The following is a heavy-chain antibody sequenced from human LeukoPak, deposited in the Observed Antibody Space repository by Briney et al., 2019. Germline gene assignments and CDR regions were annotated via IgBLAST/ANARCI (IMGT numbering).Heavy chain of an antibody. CDR1: GFTFSSYG. V-gene: IGHV3-30*03. D-gene: IGHD3-3*01. Sequence: PGRSLRLSCAASGFTFSSYGMHWVRQAPGKGLEWVAVISYDGSNKYYADSVKGRFTISRDNSKNTLYLQMNGLRAEDTAVYYCARGYNDFWSGSQFVSWGQGTLVIVSS. CDR2: ISYDGSNK. J-gene: IGHJ4*02. CDR3: ARGYNDFWSGSQFVS.